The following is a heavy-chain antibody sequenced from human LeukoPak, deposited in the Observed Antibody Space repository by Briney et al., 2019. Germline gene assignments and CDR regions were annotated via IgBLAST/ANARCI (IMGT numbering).Heavy chain of an antibody. D-gene: IGHD6-19*01. CDR1: GFTFSSYG. CDR2: ISYDGSNK. V-gene: IGHV3-30*18. J-gene: IGHJ3*01. CDR3: AKDRAVAVTNRGDAFDF. Sequence: PGGSLRLSCAASGFTFSSYGMHWVRQAPGKGLEWVAVISYDGSNKYYADSVKGRFTISRDNSKNTLYLQMNSLRAEDTAVYFCAKDRAVAVTNRGDAFDFWGQGTMVTVSS.